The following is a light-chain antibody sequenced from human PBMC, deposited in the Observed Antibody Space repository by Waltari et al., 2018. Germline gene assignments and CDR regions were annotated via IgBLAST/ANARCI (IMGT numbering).Light chain of an antibody. Sequence: SYELTQPPSVSVSLGQTARITCPGDVFPRKYAYWYQQKPGQAPVMVIYKDNERPAGIPERFSGSSSGRSATLTISGAQAEDEADYYCQSADSSLVVFGGGTKLTVL. CDR2: KDN. CDR1: VFPRKY. CDR3: QSADSSLVV. V-gene: IGLV3-25*03. J-gene: IGLJ2*01.